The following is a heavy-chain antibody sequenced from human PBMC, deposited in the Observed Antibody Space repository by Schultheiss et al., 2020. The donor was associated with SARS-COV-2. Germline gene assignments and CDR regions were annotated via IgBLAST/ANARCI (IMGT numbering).Heavy chain of an antibody. V-gene: IGHV3-23*01. D-gene: IGHD4-17*01. CDR3: AADYGDYSAYAFDI. CDR1: GFSFSRYW. Sequence: GESLKISCAASGFSFSRYWMHWVRQAPGKGLVWVSAISGSGGSTYYADSVKGRFTISRDNSKNSLYLQMNSLRAEDTAVYYCAADYGDYSAYAFDIWGQGTMVTVSS. CDR2: ISGSGGST. J-gene: IGHJ3*02.